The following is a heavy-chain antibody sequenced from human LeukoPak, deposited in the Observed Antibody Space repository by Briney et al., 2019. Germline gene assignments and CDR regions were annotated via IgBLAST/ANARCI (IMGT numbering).Heavy chain of an antibody. V-gene: IGHV1-69*13. Sequence: GASVKVSCKASGYTFTSYGISWVRQAPGQGLEWMGGIIPIFGTANYAQKFQGRVTITADESTSTAYMELSSLRSEDTTVYYCARDGRPQWLVYYYYGMDVWGQGTTVTVSS. J-gene: IGHJ6*02. CDR3: ARDGRPQWLVYYYYGMDV. CDR1: GYTFTSYG. CDR2: IIPIFGTA. D-gene: IGHD6-19*01.